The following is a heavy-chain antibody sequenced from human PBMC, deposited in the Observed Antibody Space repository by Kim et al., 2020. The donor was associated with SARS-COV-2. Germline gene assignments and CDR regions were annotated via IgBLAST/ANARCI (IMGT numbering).Heavy chain of an antibody. Sequence: ASVKVSCKASGYTFTGYYMHWVRQAPGQGLEWMGRINPNRGGTNYAQKFQGRVTMTRDTSISTAYMELSRLRSDDTAVYYCARDDDYYDSSGTPDAFDIWGQGTMVTVSS. V-gene: IGHV1-2*06. CDR1: GYTFTGYY. CDR3: ARDDDYYDSSGTPDAFDI. J-gene: IGHJ3*02. D-gene: IGHD3-22*01. CDR2: INPNRGGT.